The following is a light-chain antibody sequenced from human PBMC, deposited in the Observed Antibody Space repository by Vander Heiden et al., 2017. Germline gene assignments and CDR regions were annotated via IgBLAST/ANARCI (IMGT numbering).Light chain of an antibody. V-gene: IGKV4-1*01. J-gene: IGKJ5*01. Sequence: DIVMTQSPESLAVYMGERATINCKSSQSVLYSSNNKNYLAWYQQKPGQPPKLLIYWASTRESGVPDRFSGSGSGTDFTLTISSLQAEDVAVYYCQQYYSTPITFGQGTRLEIK. CDR1: QSVLYSSNNKNY. CDR2: WAS. CDR3: QQYYSTPIT.